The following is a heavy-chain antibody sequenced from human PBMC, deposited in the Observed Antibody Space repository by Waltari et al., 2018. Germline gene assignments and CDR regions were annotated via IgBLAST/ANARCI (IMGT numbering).Heavy chain of an antibody. Sequence: QVQLQQWGAGLLKPSETLSLTCAVSGGSFSGYYWSWIRQPPGKGLEWIGEINHSGSTNYNPSLKSRVTISVDTSKNQFSLKLSSVTAADTAVYYCARSADGNDYVWGSYRSKSYFDYWGQGTLVTVSS. J-gene: IGHJ4*02. CDR3: ARSADGNDYVWGSYRSKSYFDY. D-gene: IGHD3-16*02. CDR1: GGSFSGYY. V-gene: IGHV4-34*01. CDR2: INHSGST.